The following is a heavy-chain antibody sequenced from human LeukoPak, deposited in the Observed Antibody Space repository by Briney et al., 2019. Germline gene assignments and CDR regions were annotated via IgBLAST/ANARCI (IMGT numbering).Heavy chain of an antibody. Sequence: GGSLRLSCAASGFTFSSYAMSWVRQAPGKGLEWVSAISGSGGSTYYADSVKGRFTVSRDDSKNTLYLQMNSLRAEDTAVYYCAKDGGLWVSAHWGDSWGRGTLVTVSS. CDR2: ISGSGGST. CDR1: GFTFSSYA. D-gene: IGHD7-27*01. J-gene: IGHJ4*02. V-gene: IGHV3-23*01. CDR3: AKDGGLWVSAHWGDS.